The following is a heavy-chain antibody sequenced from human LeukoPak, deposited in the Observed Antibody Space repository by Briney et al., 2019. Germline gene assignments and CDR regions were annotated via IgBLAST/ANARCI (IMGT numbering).Heavy chain of an antibody. CDR1: GFTFSSYA. CDR3: ASGYGGIPNFDY. J-gene: IGHJ4*02. D-gene: IGHD4-23*01. Sequence: GGSLRLSCAASGFTFSSYAMSWVRQAPGKGLEWVAVIWYDGSNKYYADSVKGRLTISRDNSKNTLYLQMNSLRAEDTAVYYCASGYGGIPNFDYWGQGTLVTVSS. CDR2: IWYDGSNK. V-gene: IGHV3-33*08.